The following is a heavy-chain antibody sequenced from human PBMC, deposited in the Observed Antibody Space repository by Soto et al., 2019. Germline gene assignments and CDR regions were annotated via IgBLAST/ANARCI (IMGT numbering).Heavy chain of an antibody. CDR1: GFTFISYA. CDR2: ISGSGGST. V-gene: IGHV3-23*01. Sequence: PGGSLRLSCAASGFTFISYAMSWVRQAPGKGLEWVSTISGSGGSTYYADSVKGRFTISRDNSRNTLYLQMNSLRAEDTAVYYCASQSVLRYFDWFGWFDPWGQGTLVTVSS. J-gene: IGHJ5*02. D-gene: IGHD3-9*01. CDR3: ASQSVLRYFDWFGWFDP.